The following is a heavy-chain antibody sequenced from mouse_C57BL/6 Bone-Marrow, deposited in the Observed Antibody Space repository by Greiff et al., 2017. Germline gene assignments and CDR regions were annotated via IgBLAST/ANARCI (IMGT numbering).Heavy chain of an antibody. CDR1: GFSLTSYA. J-gene: IGHJ2*01. CDR2: IWTGGGT. V-gene: IGHV2-9-1*01. D-gene: IGHD2-1*01. Sequence: VMLVESGPGLVAPSQSLSITCTVSGFSLTSYAISWVRQPPGKGLEWLGVIWTGGGTNYNSALKSRLSISKDNSKSQVFLKMNSLQTDDTARYYCARGYGNYAVYFDYWGQGTTLTVSS. CDR3: ARGYGNYAVYFDY.